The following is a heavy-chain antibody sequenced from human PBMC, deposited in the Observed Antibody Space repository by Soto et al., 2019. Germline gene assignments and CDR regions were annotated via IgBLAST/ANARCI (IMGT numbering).Heavy chain of an antibody. J-gene: IGHJ4*02. CDR3: ARALPRSSGYSYGALDY. CDR2: FNPSGTST. V-gene: IGHV1-46*01. CDR1: GYTFTNYY. Sequence: QVQLVQSGAEVKKPGASVKVSCKASGYTFTNYYMHWVRQAPGQGLEWMGLFNPSGTSTTYAQKFQGRVTMTRDTSTSTVYMELNSLRSDDTAVYYCARALPRSSGYSYGALDYWGQGTLVTVSS. D-gene: IGHD5-18*01.